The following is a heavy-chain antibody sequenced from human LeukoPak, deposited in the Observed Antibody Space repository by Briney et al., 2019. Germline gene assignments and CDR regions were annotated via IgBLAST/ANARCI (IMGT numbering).Heavy chain of an antibody. J-gene: IGHJ4*02. Sequence: PGGSLRLSCAASGFTFNSYAMNWVRQAPGKGLEWVSYITSSSSTIYYADSVKGRFTIFRDNSKNTVYLQMNSLRVEDTAVYYCAKSLYGGCDYWGQGTVVTVSS. CDR1: GFTFNSYA. CDR3: AKSLYGGCDY. D-gene: IGHD3-16*02. CDR2: ITSSSSTI. V-gene: IGHV3-48*01.